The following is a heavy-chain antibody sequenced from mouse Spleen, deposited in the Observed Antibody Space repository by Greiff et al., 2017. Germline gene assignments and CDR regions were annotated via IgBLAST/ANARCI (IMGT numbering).Heavy chain of an antibody. V-gene: IGHV1-19*01. CDR2: INPYNGGT. CDR3: ARFLGLDY. J-gene: IGHJ2*01. CDR1: GYTFTDYY. D-gene: IGHD4-1*01. Sequence: EVKLMESGPVLVKPGASVKMSCKASGYTFTDYYMNWVKQSHGKSLEWIGVINPYNGGTSYNQKFKGKATLTVDKSSSTAYMELNSLTSEDSAVYYCARFLGLDYWGQGTTLTVSS.